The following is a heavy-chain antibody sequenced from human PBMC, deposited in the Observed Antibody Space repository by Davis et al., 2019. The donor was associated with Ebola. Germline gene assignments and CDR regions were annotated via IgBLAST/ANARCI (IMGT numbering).Heavy chain of an antibody. D-gene: IGHD1-7*01. J-gene: IGHJ3*02. CDR3: AVGGITGTTDSHAFDI. Sequence: ASVKVSCKASGYTFTGYYMNWVRQAPGQGLEWMGWINPNSGGTNYAQKFQGRVTMTRDTSISTAYMELSRLRSDDTAVYYCAVGGITGTTDSHAFDIWGQGTMVTVSS. CDR2: INPNSGGT. V-gene: IGHV1-2*02. CDR1: GYTFTGYY.